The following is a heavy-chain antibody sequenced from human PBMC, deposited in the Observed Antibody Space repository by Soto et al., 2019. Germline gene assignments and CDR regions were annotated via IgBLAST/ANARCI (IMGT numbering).Heavy chain of an antibody. CDR3: ASLVVPAAPRNYYYYYMDV. Sequence: QVQLQESGPGLVKPSGTLSLTCAVSSGSISSSNWWSWVRQPPGKGLEWIGEIYHSGSTNYNPSLKSRATISEDKSKNPFSLKLSSVTAADTAVYYCASLVVPAAPRNYYYYYMDVWGKGTTVTVSS. V-gene: IGHV4-4*02. J-gene: IGHJ6*03. CDR2: IYHSGST. CDR1: SGSISSSNW. D-gene: IGHD2-2*01.